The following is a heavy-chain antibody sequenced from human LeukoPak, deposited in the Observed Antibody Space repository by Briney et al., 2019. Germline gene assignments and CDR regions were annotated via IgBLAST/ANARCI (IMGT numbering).Heavy chain of an antibody. J-gene: IGHJ4*02. CDR3: ARMDYGDYLFDF. Sequence: TLSLTCTVSGGSISSDYWSWIRQPPGKALEWLALIDWDDDKFYSTSLKTRLTISKDTSKNLVVLTMTNMDPVDTATYYCARMDYGDYLFDFWGQGTLVTVSS. CDR1: GGSISSDY. V-gene: IGHV2-70*18. CDR2: IDWDDDK. D-gene: IGHD4-17*01.